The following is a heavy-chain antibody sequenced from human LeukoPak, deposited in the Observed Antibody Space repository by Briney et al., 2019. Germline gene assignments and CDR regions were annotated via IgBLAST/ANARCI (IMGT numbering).Heavy chain of an antibody. D-gene: IGHD5-24*01. CDR3: TRDIVWLQLEY. Sequence: LGGTLRLSCAASGFAFPGYWMVWVREAPGRGLEGVASIGKDGSGKSYVDSVEGRFTISRDNARNSLYLQMSSLRVEATAVYYCTRDIVWLQLEYWGQGALVTVSS. CDR2: IGKDGSGK. J-gene: IGHJ4*02. CDR1: GFAFPGYW. V-gene: IGHV3-7*01.